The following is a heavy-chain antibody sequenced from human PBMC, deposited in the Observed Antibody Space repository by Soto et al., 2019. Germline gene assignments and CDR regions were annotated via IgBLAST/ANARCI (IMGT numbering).Heavy chain of an antibody. D-gene: IGHD6-19*01. V-gene: IGHV3-23*01. Sequence: GGSLRLSCAASGFTFSSYAMSWVRQAPGKGLEWVSAISGSGGSTYYADSVKGRFTISRDNSKKTLYLQRNSLRAEDTAVYYCAKSAPRRIAVAGTAGAFDIWGQGTMVTVSS. J-gene: IGHJ3*02. CDR1: GFTFSSYA. CDR2: ISGSGGST. CDR3: AKSAPRRIAVAGTAGAFDI.